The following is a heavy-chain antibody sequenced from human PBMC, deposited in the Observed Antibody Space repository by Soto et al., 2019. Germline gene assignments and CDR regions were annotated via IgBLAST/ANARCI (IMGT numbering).Heavy chain of an antibody. J-gene: IGHJ4*02. Sequence: EVQLLESGGGLVQPGGSLRLSCAASGFTFNNYAMTWVRQAPGKGLEWVSAISGGGDTTSYADSVKGRFTVSRDGSKNTLYRQMSSLRAEDTALYYCAKGRGGSGSLNPRVDCWGQGTLVTVSS. CDR3: AKGRGGSGSLNPRVDC. V-gene: IGHV3-23*01. CDR1: GFTFNNYA. D-gene: IGHD3-10*01. CDR2: ISGGGDTT.